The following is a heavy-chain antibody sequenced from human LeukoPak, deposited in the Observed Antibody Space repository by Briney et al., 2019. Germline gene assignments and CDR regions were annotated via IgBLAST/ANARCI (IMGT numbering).Heavy chain of an antibody. V-gene: IGHV4-61*02. J-gene: IGHJ6*02. CDR2: IFSSGSS. Sequence: SQTLSLTCTVSGGSISSNRYYWSWIRQPAGEGLEWIGRIFSSGSSNYNPSLKSRVTMSVDTSKSQFSLKLTSVTAADTAVYYCARGLVFSSGYYYGMDVWGQGTTVTVSS. CDR3: ARGLVFSSGYYYGMDV. D-gene: IGHD6-19*01. CDR1: GGSISSNRYY.